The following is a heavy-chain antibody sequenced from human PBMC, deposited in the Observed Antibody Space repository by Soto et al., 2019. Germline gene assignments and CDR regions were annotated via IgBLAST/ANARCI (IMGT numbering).Heavy chain of an antibody. Sequence: SETLSLTCTVSGGSISSGDYYWSWIRQPPGKGLEWIGYIYYSGSTYYNPSLKSRVTISVDTSKNQFSLKLSSVTAADTAVYYCARASMIVPGNGMDVWGQGTTVTVS. J-gene: IGHJ6*02. CDR1: GGSISSGDYY. CDR2: IYYSGST. V-gene: IGHV4-30-4*01. CDR3: ARASMIVPGNGMDV. D-gene: IGHD3-22*01.